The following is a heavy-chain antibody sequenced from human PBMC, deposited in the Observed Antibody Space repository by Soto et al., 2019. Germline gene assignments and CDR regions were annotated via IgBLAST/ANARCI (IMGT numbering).Heavy chain of an antibody. CDR3: ARGETYVGV. J-gene: IGHJ6*02. CDR2: IIPIFGSR. V-gene: IGHV1-69*01. D-gene: IGHD3-10*02. Sequence: QVQLVQSGAEVKKPGSSVKVSCKASRDTFSKYAFNWVRQAPGQGLEWMGWIIPIFGSRNYAEKFQGRVTITAYESTSTAYMELRSLRFEDTAVYYCARGETYVGVWGQGTTVTVSS. CDR1: RDTFSKYA.